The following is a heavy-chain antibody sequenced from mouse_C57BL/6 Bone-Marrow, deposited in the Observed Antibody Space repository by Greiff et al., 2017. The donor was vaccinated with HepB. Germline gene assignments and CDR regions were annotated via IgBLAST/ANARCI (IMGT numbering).Heavy chain of an antibody. Sequence: VQLQQPGAELVKPGASVKLSCKASGYTFTSYWMHWVKQRPGRGLEWIGRIDPNSGGTKYNEKFKSKATLTVDKPSSTAYMQLSSLISEDSAVYYCARKVGYYYGSSLYYFDYWGQGTTLTVSS. CDR2: IDPNSGGT. CDR1: GYTFTSYW. D-gene: IGHD1-1*01. V-gene: IGHV1-72*01. CDR3: ARKVGYYYGSSLYYFDY. J-gene: IGHJ2*01.